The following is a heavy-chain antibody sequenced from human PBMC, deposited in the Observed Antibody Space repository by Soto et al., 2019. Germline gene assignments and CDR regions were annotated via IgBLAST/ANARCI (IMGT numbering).Heavy chain of an antibody. CDR3: AHRLGSSGNGWASGAFNI. CDR1: GFSLVTSGVG. V-gene: IGHV2-5*02. J-gene: IGHJ3*02. CDR2: VYWDDDK. Sequence: QITLKESGPARVKPTQTLALTCTFSGFSLVTSGVGVGWIRQPPGKALELLALVYWDDDKYYSPSLKSRLTITRDTYKTVVVLTRNNVDPVDTATYYCAHRLGSSGNGWASGAFNIWGPGTMVTVSS. D-gene: IGHD1-26*01.